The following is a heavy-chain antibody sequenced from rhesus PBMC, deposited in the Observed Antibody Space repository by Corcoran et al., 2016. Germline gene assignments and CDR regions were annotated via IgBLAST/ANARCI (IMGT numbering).Heavy chain of an antibody. V-gene: IGHV4-143*01. D-gene: IGHD3-28*01. J-gene: IGHJ5-2*02. CDR3: ARSLITMIEN. Sequence: QVQLQESGPGLVKPSETLSLTCTVSGGSISGYYYWSWIRQPPGKGLEWIGGIYGNSASTYYNPSLKSRVTISKDTSQNQFSLKLSSVTAADTAVYYCARSLITMIENWGRGVLVTVSS. CDR2: IYGNSAST. CDR1: GGSISGYYY.